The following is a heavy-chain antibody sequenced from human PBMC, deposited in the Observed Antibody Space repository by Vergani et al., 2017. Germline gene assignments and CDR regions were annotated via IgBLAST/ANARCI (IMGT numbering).Heavy chain of an antibody. D-gene: IGHD3-3*01. CDR2: INHSGST. Sequence: QGHLVESGGGLVKPGGSLRLSCAASRFDFSDYYMSWIRQAPGKGLEWIGEINHSGSTNYNPSLKSRVTISVDTSKNQFSLKLSSVTAADTAVYYCARVQELYDFWSGYRVRYYYYMDVWGKGTTVTVSS. J-gene: IGHJ6*03. V-gene: IGHV4-34*01. CDR3: ARVQELYDFWSGYRVRYYYYMDV. CDR1: RFDFSDYY.